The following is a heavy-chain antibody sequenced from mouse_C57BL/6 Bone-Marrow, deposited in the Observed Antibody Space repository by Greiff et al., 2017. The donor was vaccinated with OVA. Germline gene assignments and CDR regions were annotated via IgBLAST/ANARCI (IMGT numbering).Heavy chain of an antibody. D-gene: IGHD1-1*01. CDR1: GFTFSSYA. Sequence: EVQGVESGEGLVKPGGSLKLSCAASGFTFSSYAMSWVRQTPEKRLAWVAYISSGGDYIYYADTLKGRFTISRDNARNTLYMQMSSLKAEDTAMYYCTLSSLDYWGQGTTRTVSS. CDR2: ISSGGDYI. CDR3: TLSSLDY. J-gene: IGHJ2*01. V-gene: IGHV5-9-1*02.